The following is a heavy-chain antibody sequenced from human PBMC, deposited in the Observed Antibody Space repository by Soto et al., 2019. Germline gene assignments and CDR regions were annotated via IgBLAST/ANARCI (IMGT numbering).Heavy chain of an antibody. D-gene: IGHD2-15*01. CDR3: TRDPRTTMVAYFDF. J-gene: IGHJ4*01. V-gene: IGHV3-48*03. CDR2: ISSGGSII. Sequence: GGSLRLSCAASGFTFSTYEMNWVRQAPGKGLEWLSYISSGGSIIHYADSVKGRFTISRDNAKNSLYLQMNGLRAEDAAVYYCTRDPRTTMVAYFDFWGHGTLVTVS. CDR1: GFTFSTYE.